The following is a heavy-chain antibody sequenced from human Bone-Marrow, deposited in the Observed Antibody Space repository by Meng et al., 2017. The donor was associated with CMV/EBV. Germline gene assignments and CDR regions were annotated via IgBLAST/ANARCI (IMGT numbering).Heavy chain of an antibody. V-gene: IGHV4-38-2*02. CDR2: IYHGGST. CDR1: GYSISSVYY. CDR3: ERDGVVPAATSYFDY. Sequence: SETLSLTCTVSGYSISSVYYWGWIRQPPGKGLEWIGSIYHGGSTYYNPSIKSRVTISVDTSKNHFSMKLSSVTAADTAVYFCERDGVVPAATSYFDYWGQGTLVTVSS. J-gene: IGHJ4*02. D-gene: IGHD2-2*01.